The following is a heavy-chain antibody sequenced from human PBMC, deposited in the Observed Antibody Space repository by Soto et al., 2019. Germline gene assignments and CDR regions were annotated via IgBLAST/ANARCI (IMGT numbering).Heavy chain of an antibody. CDR3: ARVKGSGWYRWFGP. Sequence: QVQLVQSGAEVKKPGASVKVSCKASGYTFTSYDINWVRQAPGQGLEWMGWMNRNSGNTGYAQKFQGRVTMTRNTTIGTAYIELSSLRSEDTAVYYCARVKGSGWYRWFGPWGQRSLVTVSS. CDR2: MNRNSGNT. D-gene: IGHD6-19*01. CDR1: GYTFTSYD. J-gene: IGHJ5*02. V-gene: IGHV1-8*01.